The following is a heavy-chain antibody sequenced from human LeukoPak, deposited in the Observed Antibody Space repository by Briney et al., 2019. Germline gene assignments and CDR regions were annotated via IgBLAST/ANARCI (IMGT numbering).Heavy chain of an antibody. Sequence: SETLSLTCAVYGGSFSGYYWSWIRQPPGKGLEWIGSIYYSGSTYYNPSLKSRVTISVDTSKNQFSLKLSSVTAADTAVYYCARSPTGYYDSSGHSDWFDPWGQGTLVTVSS. CDR3: ARSPTGYYDSSGHSDWFDP. D-gene: IGHD3-22*01. CDR1: GGSFSGYY. J-gene: IGHJ5*02. CDR2: IYYSGST. V-gene: IGHV4-34*01.